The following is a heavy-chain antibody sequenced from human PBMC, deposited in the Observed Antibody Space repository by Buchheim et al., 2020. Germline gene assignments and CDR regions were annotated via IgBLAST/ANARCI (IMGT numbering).Heavy chain of an antibody. J-gene: IGHJ3*02. D-gene: IGHD5-12*01. CDR3: ARAPVGYSGYDFGSGAFDI. CDR2: IKQDGSEK. V-gene: IGHV3-7*01. Sequence: EVQLLESGGGLVQPGGSLRLSCAASGFTLSSYSMSWVRQAPGKGLEWVANIKQDGSEKYYVDSVKGRFTISRDNAKNSLYLQMNSLRAEDTAVYYCARAPVGYSGYDFGSGAFDIWGQGT. CDR1: GFTLSSYS.